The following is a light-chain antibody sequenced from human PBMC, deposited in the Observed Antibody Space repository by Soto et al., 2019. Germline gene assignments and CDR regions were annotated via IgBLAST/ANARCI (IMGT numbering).Light chain of an antibody. J-gene: IGKJ3*01. V-gene: IGKV3-15*01. CDR1: QSIGSN. CDR2: GAS. Sequence: EIVMTQSPATLSVSPGERATLSCRASQSIGSNLAWYQQIPGQAPRLLIYGASTRTTGIPARFSGSGSGTEFTLIISSLQSEDFAVYYCQQYDNRPRTFGPGTKVNIK. CDR3: QQYDNRPRT.